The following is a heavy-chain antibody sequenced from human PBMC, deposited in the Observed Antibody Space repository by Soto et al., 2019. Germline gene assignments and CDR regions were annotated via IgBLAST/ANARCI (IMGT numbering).Heavy chain of an antibody. J-gene: IGHJ4*02. CDR2: IYYSGST. V-gene: IGHV4-39*01. CDR1: GGSISSSSYY. Sequence: PSETLSLTCTVSGGSISSSSYYWGWIRQPPGKGLEWIGSIYYSGSTYYNPSLKSRVTISVDTSKKQFSLKLSSVTAADTALYYCARGPGFWSGYYSRRDFDYWGQGTLVTVSS. CDR3: ARGPGFWSGYYSRRDFDY. D-gene: IGHD3-3*01.